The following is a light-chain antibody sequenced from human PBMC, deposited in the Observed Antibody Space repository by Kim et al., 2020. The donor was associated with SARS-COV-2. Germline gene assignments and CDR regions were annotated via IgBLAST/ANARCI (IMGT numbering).Light chain of an antibody. CDR1: QSVGNK. Sequence: EIVMTQSPATLSVSPGERTTLSCRASQSVGNKLVWYQQRPGQAPRLLIYAISTRSDGIPARFSGTGSGTEFTLTVSSLQSEDFALYFCQQHNHRPLTFGGGTKVDIK. CDR2: AIS. J-gene: IGKJ4*01. V-gene: IGKV3-15*01. CDR3: QQHNHRPLT.